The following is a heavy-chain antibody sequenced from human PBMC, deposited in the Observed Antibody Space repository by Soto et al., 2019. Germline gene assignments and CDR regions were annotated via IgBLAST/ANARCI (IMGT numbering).Heavy chain of an antibody. J-gene: IGHJ3*01. CDR1: GFTFDDYA. CDR2: ISGSGNQI. V-gene: IGHV3-23*01. CDR3: AKNQGWNRPDPGAFDV. D-gene: IGHD1-1*01. Sequence: EVQLSQSGGGLVRPGGSLRLSCAGSGFTFDDYAINWVRQAPGKGLEWVSGISGSGNQIDYTDSVEGRFIISRDDSKNTVFLQMDGLSAEDTAVYFCAKNQGWNRPDPGAFDVWGQGTTVTVTS.